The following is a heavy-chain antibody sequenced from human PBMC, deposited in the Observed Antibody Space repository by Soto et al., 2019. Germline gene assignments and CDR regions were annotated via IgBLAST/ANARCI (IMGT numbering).Heavy chain of an antibody. CDR3: ARGRWSYSPYYLDY. CDR1: GGSIRSGGYY. CDR2: IYYSGST. V-gene: IGHV4-31*03. D-gene: IGHD1-26*01. J-gene: IGHJ4*02. Sequence: TLSLTCTVSGGSIRSGGYYWSWIRQHPGKGLEWIGYIYYSGSTYYNPSLKSRVNISVDTSKNQLSLKLSSVTAADTAVYYCARGRWSYSPYYLDYWGQGTLVTVSS.